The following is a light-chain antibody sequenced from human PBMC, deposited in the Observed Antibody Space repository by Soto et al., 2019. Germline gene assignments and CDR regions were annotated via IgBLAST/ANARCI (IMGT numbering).Light chain of an antibody. V-gene: IGLV1-47*02. Sequence: QSVLTQPPSASGTPGQRVTISCSGSSSNIGRDYVYWYQQVPGTAPKLLIYTNNQRPSGVPDRFSGSKSGTSASLAISGLRSEDEADYYCAAWDDRLRGWVFGGGTKLTVL. CDR3: AAWDDRLRGWV. CDR2: TNN. CDR1: SSNIGRDY. J-gene: IGLJ3*02.